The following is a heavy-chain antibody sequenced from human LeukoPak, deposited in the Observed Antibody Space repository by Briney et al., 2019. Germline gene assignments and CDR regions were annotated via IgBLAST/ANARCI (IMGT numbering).Heavy chain of an antibody. V-gene: IGHV4-59*01. CDR2: IYYTGST. Sequence: SETLSLTCTVSGGSISSYYWSWIRQPPGKGLEWIGYIYYTGSTNYNPSLKSRVTISVDTSKNQFSLKLSSVTAADTAVYYCARGLHAVDCWGQGTLVTVSS. J-gene: IGHJ4*02. CDR1: GGSISSYY. CDR3: ARGLHAVDC.